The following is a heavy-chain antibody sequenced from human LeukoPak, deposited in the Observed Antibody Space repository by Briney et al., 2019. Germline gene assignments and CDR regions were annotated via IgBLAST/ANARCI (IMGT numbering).Heavy chain of an antibody. CDR1: GFTFANYA. Sequence: GGSLRLSCAASGFTFANYAMNWVRQAPGKGLEWVSNIGGRGGSTFYADSVKGRFTISRDNAKNTLYLQMDSLRAEDTAVYYCARSLGGAYDYWGQGTLVTVSS. D-gene: IGHD1-26*01. CDR3: ARSLGGAYDY. J-gene: IGHJ4*02. V-gene: IGHV3-23*01. CDR2: IGGRGGST.